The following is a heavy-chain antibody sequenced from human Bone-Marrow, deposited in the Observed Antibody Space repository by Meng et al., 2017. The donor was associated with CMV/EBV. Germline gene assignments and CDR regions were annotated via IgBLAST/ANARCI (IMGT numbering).Heavy chain of an antibody. CDR3: ARDLLTGGLRHFDD. D-gene: IGHD3-10*01. Sequence: VSGGSNSTTNWWSWVRQTPGKGLEWIGEIYHSGSTNYNPSLKSRITMSVDKSKNQFSLKLTSVTAADTAIYFCARDLLTGGLRHFDDWGQGILVTVSS. CDR2: IYHSGST. J-gene: IGHJ4*02. V-gene: IGHV4-4*01. CDR1: GGSNSTTNW.